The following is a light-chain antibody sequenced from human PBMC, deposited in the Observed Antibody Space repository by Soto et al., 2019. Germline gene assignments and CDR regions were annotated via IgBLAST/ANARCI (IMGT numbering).Light chain of an antibody. J-gene: IGLJ2*01. CDR3: QVWDSSSDQVV. V-gene: IGLV3-21*02. CDR2: HDG. CDR1: NIGSQS. Sequence: SYELTQPPSVSVAPGQTATLTCGGDNIGSQSVHWYRQKPVQAPVLVVFHDGDRPSGIPDRFSVSNSGNTATLTISGVEVGDEADYYCQVWDSSSDQVVIGGGTKVTVL.